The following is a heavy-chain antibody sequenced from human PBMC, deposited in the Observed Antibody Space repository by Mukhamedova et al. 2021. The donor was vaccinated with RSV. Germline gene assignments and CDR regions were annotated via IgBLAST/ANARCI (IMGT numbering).Heavy chain of an antibody. CDR2: IKQDGSEK. Sequence: GRQAPGKGLEWVANIKQDGSEKYYVDSVKGRFTISRDNAKNSLYLQMNSLRAEDTAVYYCAGTYCGGDCSYNWFDPWGQGTLVTGS. D-gene: IGHD2-21*02. J-gene: IGHJ5*02. CDR3: AGTYCGGDCSYNWFDP. V-gene: IGHV3-7*03.